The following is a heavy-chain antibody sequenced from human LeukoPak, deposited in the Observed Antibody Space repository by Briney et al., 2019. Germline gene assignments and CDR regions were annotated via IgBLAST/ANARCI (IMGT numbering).Heavy chain of an antibody. D-gene: IGHD6-13*01. CDR2: INHSGST. Sequence: SETLSLTCAVYGGSFSGYYWSWIRQPPGKGLEWIGEINHSGSTNYNPSLKSRVTISVDTSKNQFSLKLSSVTAADTAVYYCARARIAAAGRYYFDYWGQGTLVTVSS. CDR1: GGSFSGYY. CDR3: ARARIAAAGRYYFDY. V-gene: IGHV4-34*01. J-gene: IGHJ4*02.